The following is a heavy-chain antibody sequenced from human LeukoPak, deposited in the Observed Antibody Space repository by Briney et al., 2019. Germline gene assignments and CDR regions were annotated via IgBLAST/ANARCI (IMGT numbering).Heavy chain of an antibody. CDR2: IIPIFGTA. CDR1: GGTFGSYA. D-gene: IGHD4-17*01. J-gene: IGHJ4*02. CDR3: ARGKDYGDYVY. V-gene: IGHV1-69*05. Sequence: SVKVSCKASGGTFGSYAISWVRQAPGRGLEWMGGIIPIFGTANYAQKFQGRVTITTDESTSTAYMELSSLRSEDTAVYYCARGKDYGDYVYWGQGTLVTVSS.